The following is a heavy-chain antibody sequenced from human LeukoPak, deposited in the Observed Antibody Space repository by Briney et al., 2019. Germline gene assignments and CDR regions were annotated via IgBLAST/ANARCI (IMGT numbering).Heavy chain of an antibody. J-gene: IGHJ4*02. CDR3: ARADYDSSGYSY. Sequence: ASVKVSCKACGYTFTSYYMQWVRQAPGQGLEWMGIINPSGGSASYAQKFQGRVTMTRDTSTSTVYMELSSLRSEDTAVYYCARADYDSSGYSYWGQGTLVTVSS. D-gene: IGHD3-22*01. CDR1: GYTFTSYY. V-gene: IGHV1-46*01. CDR2: INPSGGSA.